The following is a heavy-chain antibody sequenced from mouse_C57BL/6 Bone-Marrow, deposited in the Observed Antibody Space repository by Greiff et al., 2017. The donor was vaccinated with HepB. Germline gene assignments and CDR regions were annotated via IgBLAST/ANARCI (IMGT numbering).Heavy chain of an antibody. V-gene: IGHV1-18*01. CDR1: GYTFTDYN. CDR2: INPNNGGT. CDR3: ARRHYYGGLLDY. J-gene: IGHJ2*01. D-gene: IGHD1-1*02. Sequence: EVKLMESGPELVKPGASVKIPCKASGYTFTDYNMDWVKQSHGKSLEWIGDINPNNGGTIYNQKFKGKATLTVDKSSSTAYMELRSLTSEDTAVYYCARRHYYGGLLDYWGQGTTLTVSS.